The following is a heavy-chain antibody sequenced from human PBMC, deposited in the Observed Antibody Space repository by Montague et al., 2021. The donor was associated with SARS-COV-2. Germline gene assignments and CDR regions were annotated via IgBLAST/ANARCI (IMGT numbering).Heavy chain of an antibody. CDR3: ASMVRAQVYYFDY. D-gene: IGHD3-10*01. Sequence: SETLSLTCTVSGGSISSSSYYWGWIRQPPGKGLEWIGSIFYSGSTDYNPSLKSRVTISVDTSKNQFSLKLSSVTAADTAVYYCASMVRAQVYYFDYWGQGTLVIVSS. CDR2: IFYSGST. CDR1: GGSISSSSYY. V-gene: IGHV4-39*01. J-gene: IGHJ4*01.